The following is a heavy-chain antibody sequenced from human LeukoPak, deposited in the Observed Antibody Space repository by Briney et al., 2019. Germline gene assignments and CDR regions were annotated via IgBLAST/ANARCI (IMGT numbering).Heavy chain of an antibody. CDR3: ARSAGEIYYYYGMDV. V-gene: IGHV3-7*04. CDR1: GFTLSSYW. Sequence: GGSLRLSCAASGFTLSSYWMTWVRQAPGKGLRWVANINQDGSEMYYVDSVKGRFTISRDNAKNSLYLQMNSLRAEDTAVYYCARSAGEIYYYYGMDVWGQGTTVTVSS. D-gene: IGHD3-16*01. CDR2: INQDGSEM. J-gene: IGHJ6*02.